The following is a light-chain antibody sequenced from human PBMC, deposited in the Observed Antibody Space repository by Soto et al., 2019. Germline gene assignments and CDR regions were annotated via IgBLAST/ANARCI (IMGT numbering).Light chain of an antibody. V-gene: IGKV3-20*01. Sequence: EIVMTQSPATLSLSPGERATLSCRASQSVSSSYLAWYQQKPGQAPRLLIYGASSRATGIPDRFSGSGSGTDFTLTISRLEPEDYAVYYCQQYGHSLWTFGQGTKVDTK. J-gene: IGKJ1*01. CDR1: QSVSSSY. CDR2: GAS. CDR3: QQYGHSLWT.